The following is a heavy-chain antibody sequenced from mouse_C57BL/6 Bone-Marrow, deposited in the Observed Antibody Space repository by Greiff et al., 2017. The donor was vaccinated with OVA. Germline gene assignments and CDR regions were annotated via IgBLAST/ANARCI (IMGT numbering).Heavy chain of an antibody. CDR3: EREGGVVAPDYYDMDY. J-gene: IGHJ4*01. V-gene: IGHV1-72*01. Sequence: VQLQQPGAELVKPGASVKLSCKASGYTFTSYWMHWVKQRPGRGLEWIGRIDPNSGGTKYNEKFKSKATLTVDKPSSTAHMQLSSLTSVDSAVSECEREGGVVAPDYYDMDYWGQGTSVTVSS. D-gene: IGHD1-1*01. CDR2: IDPNSGGT. CDR1: GYTFTSYW.